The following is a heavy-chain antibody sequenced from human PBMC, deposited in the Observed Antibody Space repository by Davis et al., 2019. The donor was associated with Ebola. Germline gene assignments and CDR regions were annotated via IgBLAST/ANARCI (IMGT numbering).Heavy chain of an antibody. J-gene: IGHJ4*02. Sequence: GESLKISCAASGFTFSGSAMHWVRQASGKGLEWVGRIRSKANSYATAYAASVKGRFTISRDDSKNTAYLQMHSLKTEDTAVYYCTTTTTTNDYWGQGTLVTVSS. CDR3: TTTTTTNDY. CDR2: IRSKANSYAT. D-gene: IGHD4-17*01. V-gene: IGHV3-73*01. CDR1: GFTFSGSA.